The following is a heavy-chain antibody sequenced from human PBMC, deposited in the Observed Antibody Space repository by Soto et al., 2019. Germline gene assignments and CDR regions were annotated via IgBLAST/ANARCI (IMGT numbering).Heavy chain of an antibody. V-gene: IGHV3-33*01. CDR3: XTGEGTFDY. J-gene: IGHJ4*02. D-gene: IGHD3-10*01. CDR1: GFTFDSHG. CDR2: IWGDASKT. Sequence: QVQLVESGGGVVQPGTSLRLSCVASGFTFDSHGMHWVRQAPGKGLEWVAIIWGDASKTYYADSAKGRFTISRDNXXXXXXXXXXXXXXXXXXXXXXXTGEGTFDYWGQGALVTVSS.